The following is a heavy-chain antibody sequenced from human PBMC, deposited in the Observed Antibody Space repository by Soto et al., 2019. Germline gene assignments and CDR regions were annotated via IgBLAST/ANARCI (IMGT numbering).Heavy chain of an antibody. D-gene: IGHD4-17*01. CDR1: GGSVSSYY. J-gene: IGHJ6*02. CDR3: ARFMFYGGKNGMDV. Sequence: SETLSLTCTVFGGSVSSYYWTWIRQPLGKGLEWIGYAHYSGTTNYSPSLRGRVIMSVDTSKNQFSLKLSSVTAADTAVYYCARFMFYGGKNGMDVWGQGTTVTVSS. CDR2: AHYSGTT. V-gene: IGHV4-59*02.